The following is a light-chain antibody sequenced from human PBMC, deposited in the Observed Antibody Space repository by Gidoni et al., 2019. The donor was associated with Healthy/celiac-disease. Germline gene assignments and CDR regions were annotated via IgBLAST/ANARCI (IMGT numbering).Light chain of an antibody. CDR2: DAS. V-gene: IGKV1-5*01. J-gene: IGKJ4*01. Sequence: DIQLTQSPSTLSASVGARVTITCRASQSISSWLAWYQQKPGKAPKLLIYDASSLESGVPSRISGSGSGTEFTLTSSSLQPDDFATYYCQQYSSYALTFGGGTKVEIK. CDR3: QQYSSYALT. CDR1: QSISSW.